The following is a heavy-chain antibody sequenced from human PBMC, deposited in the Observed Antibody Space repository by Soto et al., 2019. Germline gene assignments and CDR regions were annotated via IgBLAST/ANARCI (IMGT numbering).Heavy chain of an antibody. D-gene: IGHD5-12*01. Sequence: QVQLQKWGAGLLKPSETLSLNCAVTGGSLSGYYWSWIRQPPGKGLEWIGEVKDGGHANYRPSLRGRVTISSDTSNNQFLLRLYSVTAADTGVYYCARGQEGVVATHWDQGSLVTVS. V-gene: IGHV4-34*01. CDR2: VKDGGHA. CDR1: GGSLSGYY. CDR3: ARGQEGVVATH. J-gene: IGHJ4*02.